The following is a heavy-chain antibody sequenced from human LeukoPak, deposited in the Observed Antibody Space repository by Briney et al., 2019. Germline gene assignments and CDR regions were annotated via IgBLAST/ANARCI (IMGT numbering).Heavy chain of an antibody. D-gene: IGHD2-15*01. V-gene: IGHV3-74*01. CDR1: GFTFRDYT. CDR3: VVGGSPGY. CDR2: ISTDGYTT. Sequence: PGGSLRLSCTASGFTFRDYTINWVRQAPRKGLVWVSRISTDGYTTDYADFVQGRFTASRDNTKNTWSLEMNSLRAEDTAVYYCVVGGSPGYWGQGTLVTVSS. J-gene: IGHJ4*02.